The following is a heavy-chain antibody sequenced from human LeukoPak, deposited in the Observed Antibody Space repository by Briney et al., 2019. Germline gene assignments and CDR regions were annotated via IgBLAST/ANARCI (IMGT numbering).Heavy chain of an antibody. CDR1: GGSFSGYY. Sequence: PSETLSLTRAVYGGSFSGYYWSWIRQPPGNGLEWIGEINHSGSTNYNPSLKSRVTISVDTSKTQFSLKLSSVPAADTAVYYCARSLDWNYGAYYYYYMDVWGKGTTVTASS. CDR2: INHSGST. J-gene: IGHJ6*03. D-gene: IGHD1-7*01. V-gene: IGHV4-34*01. CDR3: ARSLDWNYGAYYYYYMDV.